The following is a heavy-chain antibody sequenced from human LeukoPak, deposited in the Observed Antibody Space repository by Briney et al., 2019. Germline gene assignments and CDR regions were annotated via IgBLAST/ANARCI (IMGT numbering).Heavy chain of an antibody. CDR3: ASGYGAAGGTFMGDAFDI. CDR1: GYTLTSYD. CDR2: MNPNSGNT. V-gene: IGHV1-8*03. D-gene: IGHD6-13*01. Sequence: ASVKVSCKASGYTLTSYDINWVRQATGQGLEWMGWMNPNSGNTGYARKFQGRVTITRNTSISTAYMELSSLRSEDTAVYYCASGYGAAGGTFMGDAFDIGGQGTIVSVSS. J-gene: IGHJ3*02.